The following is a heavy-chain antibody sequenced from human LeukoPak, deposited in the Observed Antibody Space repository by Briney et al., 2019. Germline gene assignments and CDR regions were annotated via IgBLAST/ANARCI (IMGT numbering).Heavy chain of an antibody. J-gene: IGHJ4*02. CDR1: GFTFSDYY. V-gene: IGHV3-9*01. CDR2: ISWNSGSI. CDR3: AKDAVVGATTFFDY. Sequence: GGSLRLSCAASGFTFSDYYMSWIRQAPGKGLEWVSGISWNSGSIGYADSVKGRFTISRDNAKNSLYLQMNSLRAEDTALYYCAKDAVVGATTFFDYWGQGTLVTVSS. D-gene: IGHD1-26*01.